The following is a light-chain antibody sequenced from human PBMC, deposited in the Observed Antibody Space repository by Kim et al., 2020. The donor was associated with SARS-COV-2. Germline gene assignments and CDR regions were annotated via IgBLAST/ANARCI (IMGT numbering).Light chain of an antibody. CDR1: QSISSNY. J-gene: IGKJ2*01. CDR2: GAS. Sequence: ETVLTQSPGTLSLSPGERATLSCRASQSISSNYLAWYQQKAGQAPRLLIYGASSRATGIADRFSGSGSGTDFTLTISRLEPEDFAVYYCEQYDSLPHTFGQRTTMDSK. CDR3: EQYDSLPHT. V-gene: IGKV3-20*01.